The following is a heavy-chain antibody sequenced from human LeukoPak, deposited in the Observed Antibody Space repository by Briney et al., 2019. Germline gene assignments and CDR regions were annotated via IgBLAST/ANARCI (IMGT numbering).Heavy chain of an antibody. Sequence: PGGYLRLSCAASGCTFSGYSMTWVRQAPGKGLEWVSSISSSSSYIYYADSVKGRFTISRDNAKNSLYLQMNSLRAEDTAVYYCARDPGTGDYDFWSGYIDYWGQGTLVTVSS. CDR1: GCTFSGYS. CDR2: ISSSSSYI. V-gene: IGHV3-21*01. D-gene: IGHD3-3*01. CDR3: ARDPGTGDYDFWSGYIDY. J-gene: IGHJ4*02.